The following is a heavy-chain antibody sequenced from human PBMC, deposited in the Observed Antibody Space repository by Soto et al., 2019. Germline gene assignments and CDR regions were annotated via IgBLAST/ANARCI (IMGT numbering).Heavy chain of an antibody. CDR3: AREGPAYGDYCDY. J-gene: IGHJ4*02. D-gene: IGHD4-17*01. CDR1: GFTFRNFW. V-gene: IGHV3-74*01. Sequence: GGSLRLSCAASGFTFRNFWMHWVRQAPGKGLVWVSRVNTDGSGTFYADSVKGRFTISRDNAKNTLYLQMNSLRAEDTAVYYCAREGPAYGDYCDYWGQGTLVTVSS. CDR2: VNTDGSGT.